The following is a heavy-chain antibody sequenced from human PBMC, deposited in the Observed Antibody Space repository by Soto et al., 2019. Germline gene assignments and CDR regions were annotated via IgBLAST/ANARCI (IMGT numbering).Heavy chain of an antibody. Sequence: QVPLVESGGGVVQPGRSLRLSCAASGFTFSTYDMHWVRLAPGKGLEWVAVISYDGSNKYYADSVKGRFTISRDNSKNTLCLQMNSLRAEDTAVYYCAKDRYDSSGYPDAFDIWGQGTMVTVSS. CDR2: ISYDGSNK. J-gene: IGHJ3*02. CDR1: GFTFSTYD. CDR3: AKDRYDSSGYPDAFDI. D-gene: IGHD3-22*01. V-gene: IGHV3-30*18.